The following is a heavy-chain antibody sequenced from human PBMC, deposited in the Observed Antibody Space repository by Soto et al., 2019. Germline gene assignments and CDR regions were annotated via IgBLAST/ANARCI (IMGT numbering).Heavy chain of an antibody. D-gene: IGHD1-1*01. CDR3: AKDFRPATRTTGTTSFDY. Sequence: GGSLRLSCAASGFTFSSYAMSWVRQAPEKGLEWVSAISGSGGSTYYADSVKGRFTISRDNSKNTLYLQMNSLRAEDTAVYYCAKDFRPATRTTGTTSFDYWGQGTLVTVSS. CDR1: GFTFSSYA. J-gene: IGHJ4*02. V-gene: IGHV3-23*01. CDR2: ISGSGGST.